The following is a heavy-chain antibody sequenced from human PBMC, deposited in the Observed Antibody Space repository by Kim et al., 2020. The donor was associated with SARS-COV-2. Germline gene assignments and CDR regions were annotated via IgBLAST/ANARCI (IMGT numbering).Heavy chain of an antibody. Sequence: GGSLRLSCAASGFTYDDYALIWVRQAPGKGLEWVSHINWSGRTTTYADSIKGRFTISRDNAKNSLYLQMRSLTVEDTAVYHCARVGQDYYYGMDVWGQGT. CDR1: GFTYDDYA. D-gene: IGHD3-3*01. CDR3: ARVGQDYYYGMDV. J-gene: IGHJ6*02. V-gene: IGHV3-20*01. CDR2: INWSGRTT.